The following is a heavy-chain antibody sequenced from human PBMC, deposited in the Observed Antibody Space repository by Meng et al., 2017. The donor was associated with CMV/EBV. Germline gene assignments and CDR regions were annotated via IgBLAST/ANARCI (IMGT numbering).Heavy chain of an antibody. V-gene: IGHV3-30*04. J-gene: IGHJ6*02. CDR1: GFTFSSYA. Sequence: GESLKISCAASGFTFSSYAMHWVRQAPGKGLEWVAVISYDGSNKYYADSVKGRFTISRDNSKNTLYLQMNSLRAEDTAVYYCARDGITMIVRGVYGMDVWGQGTTVTVSS. CDR2: ISYDGSNK. D-gene: IGHD3-22*01. CDR3: ARDGITMIVRGVYGMDV.